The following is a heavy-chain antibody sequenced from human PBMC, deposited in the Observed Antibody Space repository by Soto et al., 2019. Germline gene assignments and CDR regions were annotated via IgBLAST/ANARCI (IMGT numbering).Heavy chain of an antibody. D-gene: IGHD3-9*01. V-gene: IGHV4-39*01. Sequence: SETLSLTCTASGGSISCSSYYWGWIRQPPGKGLEWIGSIYYSGSTYYNPSLKSRVTISVDTSKNQFSLKLSSVTAADTAVYYCARHDWAKPFDYWGQGTLVTVSS. J-gene: IGHJ4*02. CDR2: IYYSGST. CDR3: ARHDWAKPFDY. CDR1: GGSISCSSYY.